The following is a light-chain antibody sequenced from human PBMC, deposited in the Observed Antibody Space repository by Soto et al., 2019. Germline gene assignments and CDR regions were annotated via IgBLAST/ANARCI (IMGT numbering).Light chain of an antibody. V-gene: IGLV2-8*01. CDR1: SSDVGAYNY. Sequence: QSALTQPPSASGSPGQSVTISCTGTSSDVGAYNYVSWFQQHPGKAPRLMIYEVTKRPSGVPDRFSGSKSGNTASLTVSGLQTEDEADYYCSSSTGNSISTVVVGGGTKLTVL. CDR3: SSSTGNSISTVV. J-gene: IGLJ2*01. CDR2: EVT.